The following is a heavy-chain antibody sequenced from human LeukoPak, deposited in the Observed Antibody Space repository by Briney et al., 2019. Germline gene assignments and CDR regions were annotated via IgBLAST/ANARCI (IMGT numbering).Heavy chain of an antibody. V-gene: IGHV3-48*04. CDR1: GFTFSSYS. CDR2: ISSSSSTI. CDR3: ARILRFPENYMDV. D-gene: IGHD3-3*01. Sequence: GGSLRLSCAASGFTFSSYSMNWVRQAPGKGLEWVSYISSSSSTIYYADSVKGRFTISRDNAKNSLYLQMNSLRAEDTAVYYCARILRFPENYMDVWGKGTTVTVSS. J-gene: IGHJ6*03.